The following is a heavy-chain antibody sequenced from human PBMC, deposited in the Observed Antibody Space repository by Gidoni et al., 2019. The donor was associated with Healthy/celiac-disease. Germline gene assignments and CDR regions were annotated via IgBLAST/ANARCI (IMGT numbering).Heavy chain of an antibody. Sequence: EVQLLESGGGLVQPGGSLRVSCAASGFIFSNYAMGWVRQAPGKGLEWVSSISISGGRPYYADSVKGRFTVSRDNSKNTLYLQVNSLRAEDTAVYYCAKILGANSGYDFGNFDYWGQGTLVTVSS. J-gene: IGHJ4*02. V-gene: IGHV3-23*01. CDR3: AKILGANSGYDFGNFDY. D-gene: IGHD5-12*01. CDR2: ISISGGRP. CDR1: GFIFSNYA.